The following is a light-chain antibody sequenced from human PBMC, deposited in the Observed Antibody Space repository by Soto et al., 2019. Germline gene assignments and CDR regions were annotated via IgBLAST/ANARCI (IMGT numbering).Light chain of an antibody. J-gene: IGKJ4*01. V-gene: IGKV3-20*01. CDR3: QQYSSSPVT. CDR1: QSVSNTY. Sequence: EIVFSHSPGTLSVSPVERAALSCRASQSVSNTYLAWYQQKPGQAPRLLIYGVSSRATGIPDRFSGSGSGTDFTLTVSRLEPEDFVVYYCQQYSSSPVTFGGGTKVDIK. CDR2: GVS.